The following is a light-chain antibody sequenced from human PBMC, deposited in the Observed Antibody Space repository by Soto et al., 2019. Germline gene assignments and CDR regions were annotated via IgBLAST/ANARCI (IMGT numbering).Light chain of an antibody. CDR3: QQYDHNHSPT. CDR2: AAS. V-gene: IGKV3D-15*01. Sequence: IVMNQSPATLSVSAGERATLSCRASQSVGSNLAWYQQKPDQAPRLLIYAASTRATDIPARFSGSGSGTEFTLTVSSLQSEDFALYYCQQYDHNHSPTFGQGANVDI. J-gene: IGKJ1*01. CDR1: QSVGSN.